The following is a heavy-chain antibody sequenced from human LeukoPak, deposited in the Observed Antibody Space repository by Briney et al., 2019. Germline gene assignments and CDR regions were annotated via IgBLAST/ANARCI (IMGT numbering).Heavy chain of an antibody. CDR3: AKDFYDSSGSRYDY. Sequence: GGSLRLSCTASGFAFSSYAMSWVRQAPGVGLEWVSAIDGGGGRTWHADSVRGRFTISRDNSKNTLFMQMNSLRAGDTAVYYCAKDFYDSSGSRYDYWGQGTLVTVSS. CDR2: IDGGGGRT. V-gene: IGHV3-23*01. D-gene: IGHD3-22*01. J-gene: IGHJ4*02. CDR1: GFAFSSYA.